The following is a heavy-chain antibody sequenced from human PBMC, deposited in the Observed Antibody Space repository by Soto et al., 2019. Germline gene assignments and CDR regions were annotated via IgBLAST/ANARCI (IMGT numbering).Heavy chain of an antibody. Sequence: QLQLVQSGAEVREPGSSVKVSCKASGGTFSSYTIIWVRQAPGQGLEWMGGITPTLNIAKYAEKFQGRVTITAAESTSNVNMPLSRLRSEDTAVYFCARGYYSGSNPSSFDYWGQGTLVAVSS. CDR3: ARGYYSGSNPSSFDY. V-gene: IGHV1-69*01. CDR1: GGTFSSYT. D-gene: IGHD1-26*01. CDR2: ITPTLNIA. J-gene: IGHJ4*02.